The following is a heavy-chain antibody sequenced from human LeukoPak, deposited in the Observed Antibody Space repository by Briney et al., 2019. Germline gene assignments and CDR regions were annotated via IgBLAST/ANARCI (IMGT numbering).Heavy chain of an antibody. J-gene: IGHJ4*02. CDR3: AREYYGSGSYYNVGY. D-gene: IGHD3-10*01. V-gene: IGHV3-20*04. Sequence: GGSLRPSCAASGFTFDDYGMSWVRQAPGKGLEWVSGINWKGGRTVYADSVKGRFTISRDNAKKSLYVQMNSLRAEDTALYYCAREYYGSGSYYNVGYWGQGTLVTVSS. CDR1: GFTFDDYG. CDR2: INWKGGRT.